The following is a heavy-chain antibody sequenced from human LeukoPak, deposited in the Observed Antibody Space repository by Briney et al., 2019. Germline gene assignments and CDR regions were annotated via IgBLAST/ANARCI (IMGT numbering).Heavy chain of an antibody. D-gene: IGHD6-19*01. CDR1: GYTFTTYD. J-gene: IGHJ5*02. CDR3: ARGRGSGHKENWFDP. Sequence: GASVKVSCKASGYTFTTYDINWGRQATGQGLEWMGWMNPNSGNTGYAQKFQGRVTMTRNTSISTAYMELSSLRSEDTAVYYCARGRGSGHKENWFDPWGQGTLVTVSS. CDR2: MNPNSGNT. V-gene: IGHV1-8*01.